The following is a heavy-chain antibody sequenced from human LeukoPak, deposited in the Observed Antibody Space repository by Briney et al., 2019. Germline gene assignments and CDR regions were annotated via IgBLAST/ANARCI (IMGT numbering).Heavy chain of an antibody. Sequence: PSETLSLTCTVSGISISSYYWSWIRQPAGKGLEWIWRIYTSGNTNYKPSLKSRLTISVDKSKNHLSLKLTSLTAADTAFYYCAGGSSGTAFDDWGHGTLVTVSS. J-gene: IGHJ4*01. CDR3: AGGSSGTAFDD. V-gene: IGHV4-4*07. CDR1: GISISSYY. D-gene: IGHD1-1*01. CDR2: IYTSGNT.